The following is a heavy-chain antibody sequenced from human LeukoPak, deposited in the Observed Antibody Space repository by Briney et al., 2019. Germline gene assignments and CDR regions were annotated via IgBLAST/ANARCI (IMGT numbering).Heavy chain of an antibody. V-gene: IGHV4-34*01. CDR1: GGSFSGYY. CDR2: IYHSGKT. Sequence: SETLSLTCAVYGGSFSGYYWSWVRQPAGKGLEWIGEIYHSGKTNYNVSLKSRVTMSVDKSKNQFSLKLTSVTAADTAFYFCARHIAVAGQRGFDYWGQGTLVTVSS. D-gene: IGHD6-19*01. CDR3: ARHIAVAGQRGFDY. J-gene: IGHJ4*02.